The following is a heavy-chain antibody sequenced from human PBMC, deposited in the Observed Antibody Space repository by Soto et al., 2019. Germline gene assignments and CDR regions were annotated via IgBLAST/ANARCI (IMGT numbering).Heavy chain of an antibody. CDR1: GGSISSYY. J-gene: IGHJ5*02. CDR3: ASWPPGKYGSGSPNWFDP. Sequence: SETLSLTCTVSGGSISSYYWSWIRQPPGKGLEWIGYIYYSGSTNYNPSLKSRVTISVDTSKNQFSLKLSSVTAADTAVYYCASWPPGKYGSGSPNWFDPWGQGTLVTVSS. V-gene: IGHV4-59*08. CDR2: IYYSGST. D-gene: IGHD3-10*01.